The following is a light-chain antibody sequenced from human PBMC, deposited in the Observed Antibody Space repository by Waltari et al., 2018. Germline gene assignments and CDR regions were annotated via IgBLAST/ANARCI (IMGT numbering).Light chain of an antibody. J-gene: IGKJ4*01. CDR1: QSLLHDDGKTY. CDR2: RVS. Sequence: DIVLTQTPLSLPVTPGEPASFSSRSSQSLLHDDGKTYLSWYLQKPGQPPRLLIYRVSSRISGVPDRFSGSGSDTDFTLKISRVKAEDVGVYYCMQVLQTPLTFGGGTKVEIK. CDR3: MQVLQTPLT. V-gene: IGKV2-29*02.